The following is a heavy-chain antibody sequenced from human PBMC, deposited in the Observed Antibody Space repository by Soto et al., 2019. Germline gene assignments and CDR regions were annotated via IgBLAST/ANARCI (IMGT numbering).Heavy chain of an antibody. CDR3: ARQAARNYFTS. Sequence: QVQLVESGGELVKPGASLRLSCAASGFNFSDYYMSWIRQAPGKGLEWVSDIDSRVRTISYADSVKGRFTISRDKAKNSLYLQMNSLRAEDTAVNYCARQAARNYFTSGGRGTPSTVSS. CDR1: GFNFSDYY. J-gene: IGHJ4*02. D-gene: IGHD6-6*01. V-gene: IGHV3-11*01. CDR2: IDSRVRTI.